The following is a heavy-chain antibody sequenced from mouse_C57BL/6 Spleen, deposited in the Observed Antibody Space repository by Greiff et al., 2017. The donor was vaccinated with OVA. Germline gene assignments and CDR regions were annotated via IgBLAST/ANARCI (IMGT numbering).Heavy chain of an antibody. V-gene: IGHV1-34*01. CDR2: IYPNNGGN. Sequence: VQLLQSGPELVKPGASVKMSCKASGYTFTDYYMYWVKKSHGKSLEWIGYIYPNNGGNGYNQKFKGKATLTIDKSSSTAYMELRSLTSEDSAVYYCASSGYYPYYAMDYWGQGTSVTVSS. J-gene: IGHJ4*01. CDR3: ASSGYYPYYAMDY. D-gene: IGHD2-3*01. CDR1: GYTFTDYY.